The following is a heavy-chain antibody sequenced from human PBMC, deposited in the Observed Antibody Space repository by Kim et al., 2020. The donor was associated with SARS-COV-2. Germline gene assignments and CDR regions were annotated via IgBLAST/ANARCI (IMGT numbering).Heavy chain of an antibody. V-gene: IGHV3-74*03. Sequence: GGSLRLSCAASGFTFGVFSMHWVRQAPGKGLVCVSRISGDESGATYADSVQGRFTISRDNAKNTLYLQMNSLRAEDTAVYYCARGHNYAMDVWVQGTTVTVSS. CDR2: ISGDESGA. J-gene: IGHJ6*02. CDR1: GFTFGVFS. CDR3: ARGHNYAMDV.